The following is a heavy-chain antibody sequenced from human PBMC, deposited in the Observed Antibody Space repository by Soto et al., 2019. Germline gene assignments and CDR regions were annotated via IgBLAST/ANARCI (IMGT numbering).Heavy chain of an antibody. CDR2: IIPIFGTA. CDR1: GGTFSSYA. V-gene: IGHV1-69*13. Sequence: SVKVSCKXSGGTFSSYAISWVRQAPGQGLEWMGGIIPIFGTANYAQKFQGRVTITADESTSTAYMELSSLRSEDTAVYYCASITMVRGVIHWFDPWGQGTLVTVSS. D-gene: IGHD3-10*01. J-gene: IGHJ5*02. CDR3: ASITMVRGVIHWFDP.